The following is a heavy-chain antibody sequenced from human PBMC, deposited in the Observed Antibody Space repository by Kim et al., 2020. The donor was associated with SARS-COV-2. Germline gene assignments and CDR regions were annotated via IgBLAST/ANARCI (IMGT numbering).Heavy chain of an antibody. V-gene: IGHV3-49*03. J-gene: IGHJ6*02. D-gene: IGHD6-13*01. CDR1: GFTFSDSA. CDR3: TREDSSSLYSSNYYYGMDV. Sequence: GGSLRLSCTASGFTFSDSAMSWFRQAPGKGLEWVGCIRSKAHSGTTEYAASVKGRFTISRDDSKSTAYLQMNSLKTEDTAVYYCTREDSSSLYSSNYYYGMDVWGQGNAVTVSS. CDR2: IRSKAHSGTT.